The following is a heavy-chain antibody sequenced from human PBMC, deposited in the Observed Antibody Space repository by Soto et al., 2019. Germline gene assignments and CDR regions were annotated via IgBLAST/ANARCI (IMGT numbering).Heavy chain of an antibody. V-gene: IGHV3-48*01. J-gene: IGHJ4*02. D-gene: IGHD6-13*01. CDR1: GFTFSSYS. CDR3: ARHKDRYSSSWYFYY. CDR2: ISSSSSTI. Sequence: GGSLRLSCAASGFTFSSYSMNWVRQAPGKGLEWVSYISSSSSTIYYADSVKGRFTISRDNAKNSLYLQMNSLRAEDTAVYYCARHKDRYSSSWYFYYWGQGTLVTVSS.